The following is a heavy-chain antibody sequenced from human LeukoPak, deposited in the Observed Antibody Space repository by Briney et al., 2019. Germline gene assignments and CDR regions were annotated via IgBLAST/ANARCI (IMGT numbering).Heavy chain of an antibody. V-gene: IGHV4-59*01. CDR2: VYYSGST. CDR3: ARSREQIQLWFSGFDP. CDR1: GGSINSYY. D-gene: IGHD5-18*01. J-gene: IGHJ5*02. Sequence: SETLSLTCTVSGGSINSYYWSWIRQPPGKGLEWIGYVYYSGSTNYNPSLKSRVTISVDTSKNQFSLKLSSVTAADTAVYYCARSREQIQLWFSGFDPWGRGTLVTVSS.